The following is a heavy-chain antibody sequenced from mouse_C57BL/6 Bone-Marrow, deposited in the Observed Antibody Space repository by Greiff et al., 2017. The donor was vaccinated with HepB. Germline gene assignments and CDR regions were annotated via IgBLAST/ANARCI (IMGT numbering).Heavy chain of an antibody. Sequence: VKLVESGPELVKPGASVKISCKASGYAFSSSWMNWVKQRPGKGLEWIGRIYPGDGDTNYNGKFKGKATLTADKSSSTAYMQLSSLTSEDSAVYFCARNYYGSLYYFDYWGQGTTLTVSS. D-gene: IGHD1-1*01. CDR3: ARNYYGSLYYFDY. J-gene: IGHJ2*01. V-gene: IGHV1-82*01. CDR2: IYPGDGDT. CDR1: GYAFSSSW.